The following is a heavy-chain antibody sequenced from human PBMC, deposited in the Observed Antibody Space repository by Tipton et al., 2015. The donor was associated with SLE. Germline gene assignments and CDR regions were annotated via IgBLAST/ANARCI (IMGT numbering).Heavy chain of an antibody. CDR3: TRWEPGSPPAFDI. CDR1: GYTFTSYG. Sequence: QVQLVQSGAEVKKPGASVKVSCKASGYTFTSYGISWVRQAPGQGLEWMGWMNPNSGNTGYAQKFQGRVTMTRNTSISTAYMELSSLRSEDTAVYYCTRWEPGSPPAFDIWGQGTMVTVSS. V-gene: IGHV1-8*02. J-gene: IGHJ3*02. CDR2: MNPNSGNT. D-gene: IGHD1-14*01.